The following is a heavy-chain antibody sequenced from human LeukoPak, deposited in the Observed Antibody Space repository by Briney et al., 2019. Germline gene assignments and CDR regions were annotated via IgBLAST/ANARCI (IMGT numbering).Heavy chain of an antibody. CDR2: INPNSADT. V-gene: IGHV1-2*02. J-gene: IGHJ4*02. CDR1: GYSFTGYY. CDR3: ARWDGYSSSPDY. Sequence: ASVKVSCKASGYSFTGYYMHWVRQAPGQGLEWMGWINPNSADTGYAQKFQGRVTMTRDMSISTIYMELTRLRSDDMALYYCARWDGYSSSPDYWGQGTLVTVSS. D-gene: IGHD6-13*01.